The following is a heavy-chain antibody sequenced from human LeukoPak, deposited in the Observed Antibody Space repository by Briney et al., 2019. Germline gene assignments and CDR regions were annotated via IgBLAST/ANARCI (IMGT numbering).Heavy chain of an antibody. J-gene: IGHJ5*02. CDR3: AREPGQLNWFDP. CDR2: IYTSGST. Sequence: SETLSLTCTVSGASISSGSYYWSWIRQPAGKGLEWIGRIYTSGSTNYNPSLKSRVTISVDTSKNQFSLKLSSVTAADTAVYYCAREPGQLNWFDPWGQGTLVTVSS. V-gene: IGHV4-61*02. CDR1: GASISSGSYY. D-gene: IGHD1-14*01.